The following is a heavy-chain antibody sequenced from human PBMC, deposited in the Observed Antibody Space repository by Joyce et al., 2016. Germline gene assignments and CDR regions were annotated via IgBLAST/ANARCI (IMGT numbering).Heavy chain of an antibody. D-gene: IGHD2-2*01. CDR2: ISNSSSYI. CDR1: GFTFSSYS. Sequence: EVQLVESGGGLVKPGGSLRLSCAASGFTFSSYSMNWVRQARGKGLEWVSSISNSSSYIYYADSVKGRFTISRDNAKNSLYLQMNSLRAEDTAVYYCAREGTSLYWDQGTLVTVSS. V-gene: IGHV3-21*06. J-gene: IGHJ4*02. CDR3: AREGTSLY.